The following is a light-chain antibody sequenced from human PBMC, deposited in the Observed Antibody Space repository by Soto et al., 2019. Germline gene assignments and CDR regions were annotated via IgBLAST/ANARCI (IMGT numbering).Light chain of an antibody. J-gene: IGKJ4*01. V-gene: IGKV3-11*01. CDR3: QQRKIWPPLT. CDR2: DAS. CDR1: QSVDHY. Sequence: ETVLTQSPATLPLFPGERATLSCRASQSVDHYLAWYQQKPGQAPRLLIYDASNRATGIPARFSGSGSGTDFTLTISSLEPEDFAVYYCQQRKIWPPLTFGGGTKVEIK.